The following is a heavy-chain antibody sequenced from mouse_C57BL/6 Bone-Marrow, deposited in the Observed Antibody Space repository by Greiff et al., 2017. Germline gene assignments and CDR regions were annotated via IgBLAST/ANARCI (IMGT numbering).Heavy chain of an antibody. CDR3: ARRGLLLCAY. Sequence: DVMLVESGGGLVKPGGSLKLSCAASGFTFSDYGLHWVRQAPEKGLEWVAYISSGSSTIYYADTVTGQFTISRDNAKNTLFLQMTRRRSEDTAMNYCARRGLLLCAYWGQGTTLTVSS. J-gene: IGHJ2*01. CDR2: ISSGSSTI. CDR1: GFTFSDYG. V-gene: IGHV5-17*01. D-gene: IGHD1-1*01.